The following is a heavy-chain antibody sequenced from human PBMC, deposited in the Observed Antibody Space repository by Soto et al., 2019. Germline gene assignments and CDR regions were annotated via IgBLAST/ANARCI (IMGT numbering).Heavy chain of an antibody. V-gene: IGHV3-7*01. CDR1: GFTFRNYW. Sequence: PGGSLGLSCAASGFTFRNYWMSWVRQAPGKGLEWVANIKQDGGEKYNVDSVKGRFTISRDNAKNSLFLQMNSLRAEDTAVYYSARHADYVFMDFWGNGTTVTVSS. CDR2: IKQDGGEK. J-gene: IGHJ6*03. CDR3: ARHADYVFMDF. D-gene: IGHD3-16*01.